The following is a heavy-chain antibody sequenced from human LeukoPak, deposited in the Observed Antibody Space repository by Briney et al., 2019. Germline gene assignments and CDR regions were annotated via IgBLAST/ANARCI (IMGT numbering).Heavy chain of an antibody. Sequence: PSETLSLTCAVYGGSFSGYYWSWIRQPPGKGLEWIGEINHSGSTNYNPSLKSRVTISVDTSKNQFSLKLSSVTAADTAVYYCAKDGSGSYYTPSNFDYWGQGTLVTVSS. CDR1: GGSFSGYY. D-gene: IGHD3-10*01. V-gene: IGHV4-34*01. J-gene: IGHJ4*02. CDR3: AKDGSGSYYTPSNFDY. CDR2: INHSGST.